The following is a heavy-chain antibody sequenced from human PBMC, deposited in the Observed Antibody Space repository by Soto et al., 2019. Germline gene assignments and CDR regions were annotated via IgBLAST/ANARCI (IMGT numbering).Heavy chain of an antibody. CDR1: GFTFSSYA. V-gene: IGHV3-23*01. D-gene: IGHD3-22*01. Sequence: GSLRLSCAASGFTFSSYAMSWVRQAPGKGLEWVSAISGSGGSTYYADSVKGRFTISRDNSKNTLYLQMNSLRAEDTAVYYCAKDGAGRYYYDSSGFDYWGQGTLVTVSS. CDR2: ISGSGGST. CDR3: AKDGAGRYYYDSSGFDY. J-gene: IGHJ4*02.